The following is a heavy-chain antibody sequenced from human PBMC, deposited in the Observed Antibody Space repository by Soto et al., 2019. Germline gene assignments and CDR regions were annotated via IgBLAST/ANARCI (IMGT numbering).Heavy chain of an antibody. CDR1: GFSFSHYW. D-gene: IGHD3-22*01. J-gene: IGHJ4*02. Sequence: PGGSLRLSCAASGFSFSHYWMHWVRQAPGKGLVWVSRISPDGRTTTYADSVKGRFTISRDNSKNTLYLQMNSLRAEDTAVYYCAKGGGHYDSSGYYDLDYWGQGTLVTVSS. CDR3: AKGGGHYDSSGYYDLDY. V-gene: IGHV3-74*01. CDR2: ISPDGRTT.